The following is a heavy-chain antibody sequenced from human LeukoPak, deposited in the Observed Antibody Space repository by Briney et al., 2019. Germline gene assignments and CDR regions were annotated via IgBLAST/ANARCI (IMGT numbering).Heavy chain of an antibody. D-gene: IGHD3-10*02. J-gene: IGHJ6*04. Sequence: GGSLRLSCAASGFTFSSYEMNWVRQAPGKGLEWVSYISSSGSTIYYADSVKGRFTISRDNAKNSLYLQMNSLRAEDTAVYYCAELGITMIGGVWGKGTAVTISS. CDR3: AELGITMIGGV. CDR2: ISSSGSTI. CDR1: GFTFSSYE. V-gene: IGHV3-48*03.